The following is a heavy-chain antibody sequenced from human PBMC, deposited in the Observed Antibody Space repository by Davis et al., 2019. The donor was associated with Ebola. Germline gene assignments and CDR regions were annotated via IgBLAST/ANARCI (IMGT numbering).Heavy chain of an antibody. V-gene: IGHV4-39*07. CDR2: FYYNLAT. Sequence: PSETLSLTCTVSGDSISTSDHYWGWIRQPPGKGLEWVGNFYYNLATHYSPSLESRVTISVDTSKNQFSLRLNSVTAADTAIYYCARHESVAETGLGAYFAYWGQGTLVTVSS. CDR1: GDSISTSDHY. J-gene: IGHJ4*02. CDR3: ARHESVAETGLGAYFAY. D-gene: IGHD1-1*01.